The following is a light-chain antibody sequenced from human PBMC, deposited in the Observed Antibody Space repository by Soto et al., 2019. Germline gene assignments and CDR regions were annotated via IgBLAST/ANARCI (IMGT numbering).Light chain of an antibody. CDR1: QTISLY. CDR3: QQSYLVPET. CDR2: TTS. Sequence: DVQMPQSPSSLSASLGDRVTITCRASQTISLYLNWYQQKPGKAPKLLIATTSYLQNGVPSRFSGSRSGTDFSLTISSLQPEDFATYYCQQSYLVPETFGRGTKVDIK. J-gene: IGKJ2*01. V-gene: IGKV1-39*01.